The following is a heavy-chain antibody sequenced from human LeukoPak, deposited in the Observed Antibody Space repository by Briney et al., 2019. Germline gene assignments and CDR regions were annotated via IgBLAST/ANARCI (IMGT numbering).Heavy chain of an antibody. CDR2: IYYSGST. CDR1: GGSISSSSYY. V-gene: IGHV4-39*07. J-gene: IGHJ5*02. D-gene: IGHD4-17*01. CDR3: ARVVYGDYAGDIYNWFDP. Sequence: SETLSLTCTVSGGSISSSSYYWGWIRQPPGEGLEWIGSIYYSGSTYYNPSLKSRVTISVDTSKNQFSLKLSSVTAADTAVYYCARVVYGDYAGDIYNWFDPWGQGTQVTVSS.